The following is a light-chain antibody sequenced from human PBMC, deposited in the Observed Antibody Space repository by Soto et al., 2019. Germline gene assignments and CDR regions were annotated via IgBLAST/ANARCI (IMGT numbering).Light chain of an antibody. CDR1: NSNIGGNS. Sequence: QSVLTQPPSVSAAPGRKVTISCSGSNSNIGGNSVSWYQQLPGTAPKLLIYDDNKRPSGIPDRFSGSKSGTSATLGITGFQTGDEADYYCGSWDSNLSAYVFGTGTKVTAL. V-gene: IGLV1-51*01. J-gene: IGLJ1*01. CDR3: GSWDSNLSAYV. CDR2: DDN.